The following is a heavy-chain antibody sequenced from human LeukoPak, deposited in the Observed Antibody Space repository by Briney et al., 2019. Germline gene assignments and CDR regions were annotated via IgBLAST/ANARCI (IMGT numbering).Heavy chain of an antibody. CDR2: INPNSGGR. Sequence: ASVKVSCKASGYTFTGYYMHWVRQAPGQGLEWMGWINPNSGGRNYAQKFQGRVTMTRDTSISTAYMELSRLRSDDTAVYYCARGPPKRYDSSGYYGYWGQGTLVTVSS. D-gene: IGHD3-22*01. J-gene: IGHJ4*02. CDR1: GYTFTGYY. V-gene: IGHV1-2*02. CDR3: ARGPPKRYDSSGYYGY.